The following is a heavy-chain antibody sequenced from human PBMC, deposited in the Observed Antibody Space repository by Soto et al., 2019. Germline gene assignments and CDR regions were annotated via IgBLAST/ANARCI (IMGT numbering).Heavy chain of an antibody. J-gene: IGHJ4*02. CDR3: AKGGWELPWAPDY. D-gene: IGHD1-26*01. V-gene: IGHV3-23*01. CDR2: ISGSGGST. Sequence: GGSLRLSCAASGFTFSSYAMSWVRQAPGKGLEWVSAISGSGGSTYYADSVKGRFTISRDNSKNTLYLQMNSLRAEDMAVYYCAKGGWELPWAPDYWGQGTLVTVSS. CDR1: GFTFSSYA.